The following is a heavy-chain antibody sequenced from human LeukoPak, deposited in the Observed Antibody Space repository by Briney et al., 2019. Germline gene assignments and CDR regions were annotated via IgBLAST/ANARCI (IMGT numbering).Heavy chain of an antibody. CDR1: GFTFSSYG. Sequence: GGSLRLSCAASGFTFSSYGMHWVRQAPGKGLEWVAFIRYDGSNKYYADSVKGRFTISRDNSKNTLYLQMNSLRAEDTAIYQFSNSVTTTGAYWGQGTLVTVSS. J-gene: IGHJ4*02. CDR3: SNSVTTTGAY. D-gene: IGHD1-1*01. CDR2: IRYDGSNK. V-gene: IGHV3-30*02.